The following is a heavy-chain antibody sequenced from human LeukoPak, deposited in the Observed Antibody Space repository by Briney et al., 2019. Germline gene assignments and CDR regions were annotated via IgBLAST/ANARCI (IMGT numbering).Heavy chain of an antibody. CDR2: INHSGST. J-gene: IGHJ3*02. CDR3: ARHRLFSPYAFDI. CDR1: GGSFSGYY. V-gene: IGHV4-34*01. Sequence: SETLSLTCAVYGGSFSGYYWSWIRQPPGKGLEWIGEINHSGSTNYNPSLKSRVTISVDTSKNQFSLKLSSVTAADTAVYYCARHRLFSPYAFDIWGQGTMVTASS.